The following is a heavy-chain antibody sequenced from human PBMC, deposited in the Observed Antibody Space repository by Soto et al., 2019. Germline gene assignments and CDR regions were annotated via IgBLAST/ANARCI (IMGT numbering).Heavy chain of an antibody. V-gene: IGHV4-39*01. CDR3: ARHRGSYGGEYYFDY. D-gene: IGHD5-18*01. CDR2: IYYTGST. J-gene: IGHJ4*02. Sequence: SETLSLTCTVSADSIGSSSSFWGWIRQPPGKGLEWIGTIYYTGSTSYNPSLKSRVTISLDTSKNQFSLKLTSVTAADTAVYHCARHRGSYGGEYYFDYWGQGTLVTVS. CDR1: ADSIGSSSSF.